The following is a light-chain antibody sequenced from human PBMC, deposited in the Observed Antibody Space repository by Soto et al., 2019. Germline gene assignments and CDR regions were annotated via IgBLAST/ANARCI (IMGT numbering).Light chain of an antibody. CDR3: QQYGSSPPWT. V-gene: IGKV3-20*01. Sequence: EIVMTQSPATLSVSPGERATLSCRASQSVGSNLAWYQQKRGQAPRLLIYGASSRATGIPDRFSGSGSGTDFTLTIIRLEPEDFAVYYCQQYGSSPPWTFGQGTKVDIK. J-gene: IGKJ1*01. CDR1: QSVGSN. CDR2: GAS.